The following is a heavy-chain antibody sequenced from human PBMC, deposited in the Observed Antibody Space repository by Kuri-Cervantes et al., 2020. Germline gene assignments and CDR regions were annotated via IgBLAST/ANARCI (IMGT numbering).Heavy chain of an antibody. J-gene: IGHJ4*02. V-gene: IGHV4-34*01. D-gene: IGHD5-18*01. Sequence: GSLRLSCAVYGGSFSGYYWSWIRQPPGKGLEWIGEINHRGSINYNPSLKSRVTISVDTSKNQFSLKLSSVTAADTAVYYCARYTAMIPYFDYWGQGTLVTVSS. CDR3: ARYTAMIPYFDY. CDR1: GGSFSGYY. CDR2: INHRGSI.